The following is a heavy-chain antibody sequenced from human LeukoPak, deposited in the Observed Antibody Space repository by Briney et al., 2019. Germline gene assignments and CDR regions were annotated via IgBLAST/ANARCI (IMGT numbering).Heavy chain of an antibody. J-gene: IGHJ4*02. CDR2: IYYSGST. CDR1: GGSISSYY. Sequence: ETLSLTCTVSGGSISSYYWSWIRQPPGKGLEWIGYIYYSGSTNYNTSLKSRVTISVDTSKNQFSLKLSSVTAADTAVYYCARSSGSYHADDYWGQGTLVTVSS. D-gene: IGHD1-26*01. V-gene: IGHV4-59*08. CDR3: ARSSGSYHADDY.